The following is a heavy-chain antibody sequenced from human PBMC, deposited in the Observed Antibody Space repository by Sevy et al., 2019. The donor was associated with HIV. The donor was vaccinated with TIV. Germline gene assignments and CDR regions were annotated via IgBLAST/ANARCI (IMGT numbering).Heavy chain of an antibody. V-gene: IGHV3-74*01. D-gene: IGHD1-26*01. CDR1: GFTFSSYW. J-gene: IGHJ3*02. CDR2: INSDGSST. Sequence: GGSLRLSCAASGFTFSSYWMHWVRQAPGKGLVWVSRINSDGSSTSYADSVKGRFTISRDNAKNTLYLQMNSLRAEDTAVYYCARYWGWGSGSSNDAFDIWGQGTMVTVSS. CDR3: ARYWGWGSGSSNDAFDI.